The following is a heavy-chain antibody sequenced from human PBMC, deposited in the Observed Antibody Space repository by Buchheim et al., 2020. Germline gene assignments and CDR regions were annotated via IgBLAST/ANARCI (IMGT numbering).Heavy chain of an antibody. CDR2: IKQDGSEK. J-gene: IGHJ4*02. CDR1: GFTFSSYW. D-gene: IGHD5-24*01. CDR3: ARGEEGPVEMATLFDY. Sequence: EVQLVESGGGLVQPGGSPRLSCAASGFTFSSYWMSWVRQAPGKGLEWVANIKQDGSEKYYVDSVKGRFTISRDNAKNSLYLQMNSLRAEDTAVYYCARGEEGPVEMATLFDYWGQGTL. V-gene: IGHV3-7*03.